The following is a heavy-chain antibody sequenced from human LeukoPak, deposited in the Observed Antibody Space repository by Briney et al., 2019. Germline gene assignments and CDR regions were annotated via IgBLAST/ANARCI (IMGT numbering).Heavy chain of an antibody. CDR2: IGSTSSSI. V-gene: IGHV3-48*01. Sequence: LPAGSLRLSCAASGFGFINYNMNWVRQAPGKGLEWVSYIGSTSSSIRYADSVKGRFTISRDNAKSSLYLQMNSLRAEDTALYYCARESPWGFHAFDAWGQGTVVTVSS. CDR3: ARESPWGFHAFDA. D-gene: IGHD7-27*01. J-gene: IGHJ3*01. CDR1: GFGFINYN.